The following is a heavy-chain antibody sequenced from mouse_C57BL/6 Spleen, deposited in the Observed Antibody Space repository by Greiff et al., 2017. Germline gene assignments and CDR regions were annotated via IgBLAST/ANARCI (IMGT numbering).Heavy chain of an antibody. Sequence: QVQLKQSGAELVKPGASVKISCKASGYAFSSYWMNWVKQRPGKGLEWIGQIYPGDGDTNYNGKFKGKATLTADKSSSPAYMQLSSLTSEDSAVYFCARELGYYYGSSYDLDYWGQGTTLTVSS. CDR3: ARELGYYYGSSYDLDY. V-gene: IGHV1-80*01. J-gene: IGHJ2*01. D-gene: IGHD1-1*01. CDR2: IYPGDGDT. CDR1: GYAFSSYW.